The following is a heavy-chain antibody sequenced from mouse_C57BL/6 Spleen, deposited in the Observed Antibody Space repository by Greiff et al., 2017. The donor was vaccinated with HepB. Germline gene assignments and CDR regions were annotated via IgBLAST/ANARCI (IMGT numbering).Heavy chain of an antibody. J-gene: IGHJ1*03. CDR1: GISLTSYG. CDR3: AKQGAYDYDWYFDV. V-gene: IGHV2-3*01. CDR2: IWGDGST. D-gene: IGHD2-4*01. Sequence: VQLQQSGPGLVAPSQSLSITCTVSGISLTSYGVSWVRQPPGKGLEWLGVIWGDGSTNYHSAIITRLSISKDNSKCQVFLKLNSLQTDDTATYYCAKQGAYDYDWYFDVWGTGTTVTVSS.